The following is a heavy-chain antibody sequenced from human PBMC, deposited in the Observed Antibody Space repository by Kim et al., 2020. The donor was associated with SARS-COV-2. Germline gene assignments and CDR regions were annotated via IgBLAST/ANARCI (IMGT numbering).Heavy chain of an antibody. CDR1: GFTVSSNY. CDR3: ARGKAVAAIN. D-gene: IGHD2-15*01. Sequence: GGSLRLSCAASGFTVSSNYMTWVRQAPGKGLEWVSIIYSGGSTYYADSVKGRFTISRDNSKNTLYLQMNILRAEDTAVYYCARGKAVAAINWGQGTLVTVSS. CDR2: IYSGGST. V-gene: IGHV3-53*01. J-gene: IGHJ4*02.